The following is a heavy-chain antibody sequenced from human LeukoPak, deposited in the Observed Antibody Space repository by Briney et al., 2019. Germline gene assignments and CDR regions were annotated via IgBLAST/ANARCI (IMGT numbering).Heavy chain of an antibody. CDR1: GDSVSSNSAA. J-gene: IGHJ6*02. V-gene: IGHV6-1*01. D-gene: IGHD3-22*01. Sequence: SQTLSLTCAISGDSVSSNSAAWNWIRQSPSRGLEWLGRTYYRSKWYNDYAVSVKSRITINPDTSKNQFSLQLNSVTPEDTAVYYCARGQDSSGYYYVYYYYYGMDVWGQGTTVTDSS. CDR3: ARGQDSSGYYYVYYYYYGMDV. CDR2: TYYRSKWYN.